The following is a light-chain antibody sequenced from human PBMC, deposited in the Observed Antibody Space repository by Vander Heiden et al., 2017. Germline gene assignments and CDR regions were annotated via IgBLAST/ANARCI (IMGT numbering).Light chain of an antibody. CDR1: NVGDKY. CDR3: QAWDSSRVV. CDR2: QDS. J-gene: IGLJ2*01. V-gene: IGLV3-1*01. Sequence: SYELTPPPSVSVSPGPTASITCSGDNVGDKYACWYQQKPGQSPVLVIYQDSKRPSGIPERFSGSNAGNTATLTISGTQAMDEADYYCQAWDSSRVVFGGGTKLTVL.